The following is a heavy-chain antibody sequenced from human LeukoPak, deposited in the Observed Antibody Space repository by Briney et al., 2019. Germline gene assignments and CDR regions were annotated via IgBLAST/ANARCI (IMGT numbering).Heavy chain of an antibody. Sequence: SVKVSCKASGGTFSSYAISWVRQAPGQGLEWMGGIIPIFGTANYAQKFQGRVTTTADESTSTAYMELSSLRSEDTAVYYCARQGGAGYYYGMDVWGQGTTVTVSS. CDR1: GGTFSSYA. CDR2: IIPIFGTA. J-gene: IGHJ6*02. V-gene: IGHV1-69*13. D-gene: IGHD6-19*01. CDR3: ARQGGAGYYYGMDV.